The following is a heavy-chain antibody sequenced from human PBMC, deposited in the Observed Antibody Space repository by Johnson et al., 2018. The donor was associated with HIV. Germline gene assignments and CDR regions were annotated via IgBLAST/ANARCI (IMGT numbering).Heavy chain of an antibody. D-gene: IGHD3-22*01. Sequence: QVQLVESGGGVVQPGRSLRLSCVASGFTFSSYGMHWVRQAPGQGLEWVAVISYDGSNKYYADSVTGRFTISRENSTNTLYLQMNSLRAEDTAVYYCARDRGYYDSSGGDAFDIWGQGTMVTVSS. CDR2: ISYDGSNK. V-gene: IGHV3-30*03. CDR3: ARDRGYYDSSGGDAFDI. CDR1: GFTFSSYG. J-gene: IGHJ3*02.